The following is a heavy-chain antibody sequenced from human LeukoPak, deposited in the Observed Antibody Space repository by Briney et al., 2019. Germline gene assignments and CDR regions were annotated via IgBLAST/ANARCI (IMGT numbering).Heavy chain of an antibody. D-gene: IGHD5-12*01. CDR2: IYHSGST. CDR1: GGSISSSNW. CDR3: ARLRVSVTTTSDFDY. V-gene: IGHV4-4*02. Sequence: SETLSLTCAVSGGSISSSNWWSWVRQPPGKGLEWIGEIYHSGSTYYNPSLKSRVTISVDTSKNQFSLKLSSVTAADTAVYYCARLRVSVTTTSDFDYWGQGTLVTVSS. J-gene: IGHJ4*02.